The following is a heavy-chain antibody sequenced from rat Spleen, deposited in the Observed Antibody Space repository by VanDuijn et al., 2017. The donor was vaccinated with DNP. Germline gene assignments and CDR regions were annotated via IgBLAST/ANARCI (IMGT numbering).Heavy chain of an antibody. CDR3: ARHDYSGGGFDY. J-gene: IGHJ2*01. CDR1: GFTFNNYW. CDR2: ITSSGGST. V-gene: IGHV5-31*01. D-gene: IGHD1-1*01. Sequence: EVQLVESGGDLVQPGRSLKLSCVASGFTFNNYWMTWIRQVPGKGLEWVASITSSGGSTYYPDSVKGRFTISRDNAENTVYLEMNSLRSEDTATYYCARHDYSGGGFDYWGQGVMVTVSS.